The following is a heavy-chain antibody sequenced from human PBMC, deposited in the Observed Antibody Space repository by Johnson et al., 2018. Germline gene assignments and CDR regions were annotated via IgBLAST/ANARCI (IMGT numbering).Heavy chain of an antibody. CDR1: GGSISSRTFF. J-gene: IGHJ6*02. CDR2: IYYSGST. D-gene: IGHD1-7*01. V-gene: IGHV4-39*01. CDR3: ARQPPNWNYPARGMDV. Sequence: QVQLQESGPGLVKPSETLSLTCTVSGGSISSRTFFWGWIRQPPGKGLDWIGSIYYSGSTYYNPSLKSRVTISVDTSKNQFSLKLSSVTAADTAVYYCARQPPNWNYPARGMDVWGPGTTVTVSS.